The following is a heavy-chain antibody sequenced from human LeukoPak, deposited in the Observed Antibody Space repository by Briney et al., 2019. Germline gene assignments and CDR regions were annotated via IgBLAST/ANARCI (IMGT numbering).Heavy chain of an antibody. CDR3: AGAVTGYYLSHYYFPY. D-gene: IGHD3-9*01. V-gene: IGHV4-30-4*01. J-gene: IGHJ4*02. CDR1: GDSISSGDYY. CDR2: IYYNGIT. Sequence: SQTLSLTCTVSGDSISSGDYYWTWIRQPPGKGLEWIGYIYYNGITYYNPSLKSRVIIAVDQPKKQFSLKLSSVTAADTAVYYCAGAVTGYYLSHYYFPYWGRGTLVTVSS.